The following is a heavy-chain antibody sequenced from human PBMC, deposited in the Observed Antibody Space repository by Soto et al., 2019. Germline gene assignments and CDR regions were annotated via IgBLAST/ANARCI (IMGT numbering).Heavy chain of an antibody. Sequence: GGSLRLSCAASGFSFSHAWMTWVRQAPGKGLEWVGHISSRVHGATADYAAPVKGRFTISRDDSESTLYLEMNSLKTEDTGIYYCTTRGNYYYYYGIDAWGQGTTVTVSS. V-gene: IGHV3-15*01. CDR1: GFSFSHAW. J-gene: IGHJ6*02. CDR3: TTRGNYYYYYGIDA. D-gene: IGHD3-10*01. CDR2: ISSRVHGATA.